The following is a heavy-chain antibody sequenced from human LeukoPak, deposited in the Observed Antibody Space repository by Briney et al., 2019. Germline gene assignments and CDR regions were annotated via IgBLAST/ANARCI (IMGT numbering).Heavy chain of an antibody. Sequence: PGGSLRLSCAASGFTFSSYSMNWVRQPPGKGLEWIGEINHSGSTNYNPSLKSRVTISVDTSKNQFSLKLSSVTAADTAVYYCARGLKVRGVSYYYYYMDVWGKGTTVTVSS. D-gene: IGHD3-10*01. V-gene: IGHV4-34*01. CDR1: GFTFSSYS. J-gene: IGHJ6*03. CDR3: ARGLKVRGVSYYYYYMDV. CDR2: INHSGST.